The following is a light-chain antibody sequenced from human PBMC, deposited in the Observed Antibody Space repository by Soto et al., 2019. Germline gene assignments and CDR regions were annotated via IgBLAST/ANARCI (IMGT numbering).Light chain of an antibody. CDR2: VNSDGRH. V-gene: IGLV4-69*01. Sequence: QLVLTQSPSVSASLGASVKLTCTLRSGHSSYAIAWHQQQPEKGPRYLMKVNSDGRHSKGDGIPDRFSGSSSGAERYLTTSSLQSEDEADYYCQTWGTGIHWVFGGGTKLTVL. CDR1: SGHSSYA. CDR3: QTWGTGIHWV. J-gene: IGLJ3*02.